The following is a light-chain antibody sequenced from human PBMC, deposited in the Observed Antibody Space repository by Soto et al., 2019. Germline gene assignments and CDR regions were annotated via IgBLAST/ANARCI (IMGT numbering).Light chain of an antibody. CDR1: QSVSNN. Sequence: EIVMTQSPATLSVSPGQRATLSCRASQSVSNNVAWYQQKPGQAPRLLMYSASTRAPDLPARFSGSGSGTEFTLTINSLQPDDFATYYCQQYNSYSWTFGQGTKVEIK. J-gene: IGKJ1*01. CDR2: SAS. V-gene: IGKV3-15*01. CDR3: QQYNSYSWT.